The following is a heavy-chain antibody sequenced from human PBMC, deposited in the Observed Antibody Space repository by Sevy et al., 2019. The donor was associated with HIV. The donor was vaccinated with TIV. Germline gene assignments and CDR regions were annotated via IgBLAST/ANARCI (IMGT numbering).Heavy chain of an antibody. V-gene: IGHV4-39*01. CDR1: GGSISSSSYY. Sequence: SETLSLTCTVSGGSISSSSYYWGWIRQPPGKGLEWIGSIYYSGSTYYNPSLKSRVTISVDTSKNQFSLKLSSVTAADTAVSYCARKGRGYSSSPFDYWGQGTLVTVSS. CDR3: ARKGRGYSSSPFDY. J-gene: IGHJ4*02. CDR2: IYYSGST. D-gene: IGHD6-13*01.